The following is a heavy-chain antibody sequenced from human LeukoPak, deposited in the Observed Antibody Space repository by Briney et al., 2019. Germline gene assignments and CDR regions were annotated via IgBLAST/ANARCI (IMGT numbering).Heavy chain of an antibody. CDR1: GGTFSSYA. CDR2: INPHSGGT. J-gene: IGHJ6*03. Sequence: ASVKVSCKASGGTFSSYAISWVRQAPGQGLEWMGWINPHSGGTNYAPKFQGRVSMTRDTSISTAYMELSRLRSDDTAVYYCARGVVAATFYYYMDVWGKGTTVTVSS. CDR3: ARGVVAATFYYYMDV. V-gene: IGHV1-2*02. D-gene: IGHD2-15*01.